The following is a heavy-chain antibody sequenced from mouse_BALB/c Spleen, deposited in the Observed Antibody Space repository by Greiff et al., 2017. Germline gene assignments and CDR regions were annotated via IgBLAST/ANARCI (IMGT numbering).Heavy chain of an antibody. CDR1: GYTFTSYY. V-gene: IGHV1S81*02. CDR2: INPSNGGT. Sequence: QVQLQQPGAELVKPGASVKLSCKASGYTFTSYYMYWVKQRPGQGLEWIGGINPSNGGTNFNEKFKSKATLTVDKSSSTAYMQLSSLTSEDSAVYFCARSDYDYDGFAYWGQGTLVTVSA. CDR3: ARSDYDYDGFAY. J-gene: IGHJ3*01. D-gene: IGHD2-4*01.